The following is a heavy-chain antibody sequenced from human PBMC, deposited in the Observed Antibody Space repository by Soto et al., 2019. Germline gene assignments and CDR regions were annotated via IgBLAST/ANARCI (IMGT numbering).Heavy chain of an antibody. CDR3: AKDPPGDYYYYMDV. CDR1: GFTFSSYA. Sequence: PGGSLRLSCAAFGFTFSSYAMSWVRQAPGKGLEWVSAISGSGGSTYYADSVKGRFTISRDNSKNTLYLQMNSLRAEDTAVYYCAKDPPGDYYYYMDVWGKGTTVTVSS. D-gene: IGHD3-10*01. CDR2: ISGSGGST. V-gene: IGHV3-23*01. J-gene: IGHJ6*03.